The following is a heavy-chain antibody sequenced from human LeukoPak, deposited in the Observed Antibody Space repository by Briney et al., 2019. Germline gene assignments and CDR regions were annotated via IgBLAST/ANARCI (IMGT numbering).Heavy chain of an antibody. CDR2: IKQDGSEK. D-gene: IGHD2-2*02. CDR3: ARLPSSSPWAAIDYYYMDV. V-gene: IGHV3-7*01. CDR1: AFTFSSFW. Sequence: GGSLRLSCAASAFTFSSFWMSWVRQAPGKGLGWVANIKQDGSEKSYVDSVKGRFTISRDNAKNSLYLQMNSLRAEDTAVYYCARLPSSSPWAAIDYYYMDVWGKGTTVTISS. J-gene: IGHJ6*03.